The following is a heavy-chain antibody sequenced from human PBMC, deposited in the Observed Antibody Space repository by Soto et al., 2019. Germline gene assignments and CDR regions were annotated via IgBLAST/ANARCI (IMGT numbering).Heavy chain of an antibody. V-gene: IGHV1-18*01. Sequence: QVQLVQSGAEVKKPGASVKVSCKASGYTFTSYGISWVRQAHGQGLEWMGWISAYNGNTNYAQKLQGRVTMTTDTSTSTAYRELRSLRSYDAAVYYCARDLRTIRDFWSGYDLCYGMDVCGQGTTVTVSS. D-gene: IGHD3-3*01. CDR3: ARDLRTIRDFWSGYDLCYGMDV. CDR2: ISAYNGNT. J-gene: IGHJ6*02. CDR1: GYTFTSYG.